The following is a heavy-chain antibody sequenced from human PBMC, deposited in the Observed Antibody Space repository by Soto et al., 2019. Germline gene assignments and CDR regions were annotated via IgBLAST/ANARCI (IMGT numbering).Heavy chain of an antibody. CDR1: GGTFSSYA. J-gene: IGHJ4*02. Sequence: SVKVSCKASGGTFSSYAISWVRQAPGQGLEWMGGIIPIFGTANYAQKFQGRVTITADESTSTAYMELSSLRSEDTAVYYCARDPGYVGATYFDYWGQGTLVTVSS. CDR3: ARDPGYVGATYFDY. D-gene: IGHD1-26*01. V-gene: IGHV1-69*13. CDR2: IIPIFGTA.